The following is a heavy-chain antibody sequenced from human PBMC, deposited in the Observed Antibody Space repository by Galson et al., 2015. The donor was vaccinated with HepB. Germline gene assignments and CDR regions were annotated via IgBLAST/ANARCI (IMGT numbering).Heavy chain of an antibody. CDR3: ARDGGAVVLYYYGMDV. D-gene: IGHD4-23*01. CDR2: IKQDGSKK. V-gene: IGHV3-7*03. J-gene: IGHJ6*02. Sequence: SLRLSCAASGFTFSSYWMSWVRQAPGKGLEWVANIKQDGSKKYYVDSVKGRFTISRDNAKNSLYLQMNSLRAEDKAVYYCARDGGAVVLYYYGMDVWGQGTTVTVSS. CDR1: GFTFSSYW.